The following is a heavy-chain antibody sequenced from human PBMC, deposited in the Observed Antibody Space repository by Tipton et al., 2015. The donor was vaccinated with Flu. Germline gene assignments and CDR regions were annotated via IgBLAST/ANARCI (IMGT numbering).Heavy chain of an antibody. J-gene: IGHJ4*02. Sequence: SLRLSCAASGFSVSSNYMSWVRQAPGKGLEWVANIKHDGGDKYYVDSVKGRFTISRDNAKNSLYLQMNSLRAEDTALYYCARHRNYHFDYWGQGTLVTVSS. CDR1: GFSVSSNY. CDR3: ARHRNYHFDY. V-gene: IGHV3-7*01. CDR2: IKHDGGDK. D-gene: IGHD4-11*01.